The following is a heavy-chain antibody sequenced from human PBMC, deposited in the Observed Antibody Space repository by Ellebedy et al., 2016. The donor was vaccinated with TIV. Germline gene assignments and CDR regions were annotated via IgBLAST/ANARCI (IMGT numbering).Heavy chain of an antibody. CDR3: ARDGGVAGETDV. J-gene: IGHJ6*02. CDR2: VSDDGTKT. D-gene: IGHD2-15*01. V-gene: IGHV3-30*03. Sequence: PGGSLTLSCAASGLTFTSFGMHWVRQPAGKGLEWIAVVSDDGTKTRYAESVWGRFTISSDNAKNSVYLQMNSLRDEDTAIYCCARDGGVAGETDVWGQGTTVTVSS. CDR1: GLTFTSFG.